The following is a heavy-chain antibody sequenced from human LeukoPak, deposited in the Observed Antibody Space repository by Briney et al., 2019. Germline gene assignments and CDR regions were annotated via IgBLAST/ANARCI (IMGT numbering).Heavy chain of an antibody. Sequence: GGSLRLSCAASGFTFDDYAMHWVRQAPGKGLEWVSGISWNSGSIGYADSVKGRFTIPRDNAKNSLYLQMNSLRAEDTALYYCAKANDYYDSSGSFDYWGQGTLVTVSS. J-gene: IGHJ4*02. V-gene: IGHV3-9*01. D-gene: IGHD3-22*01. CDR3: AKANDYYDSSGSFDY. CDR2: ISWNSGSI. CDR1: GFTFDDYA.